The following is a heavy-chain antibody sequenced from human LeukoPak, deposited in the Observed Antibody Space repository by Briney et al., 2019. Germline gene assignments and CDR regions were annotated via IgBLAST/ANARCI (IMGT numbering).Heavy chain of an antibody. J-gene: IGHJ5*02. Sequence: GGSLRLSCKASGLTFGTDWMSWARQAPGKGLEWVAAIKPDEGEKYYVASVEGRFTISRDNARNALFLQMNSLRVEDTALYFCVRHSMTRALDLWGQGTLVIVSS. CDR3: VRHSMTRALDL. D-gene: IGHD2-2*01. CDR2: IKPDEGEK. CDR1: GLTFGTDW. V-gene: IGHV3-7*01.